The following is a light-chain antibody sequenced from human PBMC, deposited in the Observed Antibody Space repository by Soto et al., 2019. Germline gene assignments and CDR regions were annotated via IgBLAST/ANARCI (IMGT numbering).Light chain of an antibody. CDR3: QQYNYWWT. V-gene: IGKV3-15*01. CDR2: GAS. Sequence: ESVLTQSPGTLSLSPGERATVSCRASQSVSSNYLAWYQQKPGQAPRLLIYGASTRATGIPARFSGSGSGTEFTLTISSLQSEDSAVYYCQQYNYWWTFGQGTKVDIK. J-gene: IGKJ1*01. CDR1: QSVSSN.